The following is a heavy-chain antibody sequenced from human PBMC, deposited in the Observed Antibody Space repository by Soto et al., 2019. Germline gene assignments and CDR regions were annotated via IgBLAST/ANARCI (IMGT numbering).Heavy chain of an antibody. CDR2: ISGSGDST. CDR1: GFTFSSYA. Sequence: EAQLLESGGGLVQPGGSLRLSCAASGFTFSSYAMSWVRQAPGKGLEWVSGISGSGDSTYYTDSVKGRFTISRDNSKNTLYLQMNSLRAEDTAVYYCAKSGGQFGLRVYVIHLDDWGQGTLVTVSS. V-gene: IGHV3-23*01. J-gene: IGHJ4*02. D-gene: IGHD2-8*01. CDR3: AKSGGQFGLRVYVIHLDD.